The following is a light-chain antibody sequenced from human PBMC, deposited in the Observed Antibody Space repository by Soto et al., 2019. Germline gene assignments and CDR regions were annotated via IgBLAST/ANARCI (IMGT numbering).Light chain of an antibody. CDR3: QQLHSYPFT. Sequence: IQLTQSPSSLSASVGDRVTITCRASQGISSFLAWYQQKPGKAPNLLIYAASTLQSGVPSRFSGSGSGTEFTLTISSLQPEDFATYYCQQLHSYPFTFGPGKNVDIK. CDR1: QGISSF. J-gene: IGKJ3*01. V-gene: IGKV1-9*01. CDR2: AAS.